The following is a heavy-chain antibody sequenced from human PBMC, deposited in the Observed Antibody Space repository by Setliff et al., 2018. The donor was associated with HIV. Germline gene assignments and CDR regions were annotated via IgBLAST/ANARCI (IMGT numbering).Heavy chain of an antibody. J-gene: IGHJ4*02. V-gene: IGHV3-21*01. Sequence: GGSLRLSCAASGFTFSSHWMHWVRQAPGKGLEWVSSISSGSSYTYYTDSMKGRFTISRDDAKNSLYLQMNSLRAEDTAVYYCTRGNMVRGVIVRDYFDYWGQGTLVTVSS. CDR3: TRGNMVRGVIVRDYFDY. D-gene: IGHD3-10*01. CDR1: GFTFSSHW. CDR2: ISSGSSYT.